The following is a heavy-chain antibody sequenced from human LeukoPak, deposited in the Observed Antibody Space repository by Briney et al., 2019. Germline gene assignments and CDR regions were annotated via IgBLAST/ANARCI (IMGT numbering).Heavy chain of an antibody. CDR2: ISWNSGSI. CDR3: AKGRGRFLEWYDFDY. J-gene: IGHJ4*02. Sequence: PGRSLRLSCAASGFTFDDYAMHWVRQAPGKGLEWVSGISWNSGSIGYADSVKGRFTISRDNAKNSLYLQMNSLRAEDTALYYCAKGRGRFLEWYDFDYWGQGTLVTVSS. CDR1: GFTFDDYA. V-gene: IGHV3-9*01. D-gene: IGHD3-3*01.